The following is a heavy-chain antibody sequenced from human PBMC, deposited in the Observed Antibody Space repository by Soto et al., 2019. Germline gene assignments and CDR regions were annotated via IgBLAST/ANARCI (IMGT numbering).Heavy chain of an antibody. Sequence: QVQLVQSGAEVKKPGSSVKVSCKASGGTFSSYAISWVRQAPGQGLEWMGGIIPIFGTANYAQKFQGRVTMTADESTSTAYMELSSLRSEDPAVYYGARESRYCSGGSCYFLPGIDYWGQGTLVTVSS. J-gene: IGHJ4*02. CDR1: GGTFSSYA. D-gene: IGHD2-15*01. V-gene: IGHV1-69*12. CDR2: IIPIFGTA. CDR3: ARESRYCSGGSCYFLPGIDY.